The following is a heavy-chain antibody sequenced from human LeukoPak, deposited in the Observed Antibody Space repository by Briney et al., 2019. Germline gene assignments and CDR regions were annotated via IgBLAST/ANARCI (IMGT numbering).Heavy chain of an antibody. D-gene: IGHD3-22*01. CDR3: AKGAVMDSSGLVFS. V-gene: IGHV3-48*03. CDR2: ISSSGSTI. CDR1: GFTFSSYE. Sequence: GGSLRLSCAASGFTFSSYEMNWVRQAPGKGLEWVSYISSSGSTIYYADSVKGRFTISRDNAKNSLYLQMNSLRAEDTAVYYCAKGAVMDSSGLVFSWGQGTLVTVSS. J-gene: IGHJ5*02.